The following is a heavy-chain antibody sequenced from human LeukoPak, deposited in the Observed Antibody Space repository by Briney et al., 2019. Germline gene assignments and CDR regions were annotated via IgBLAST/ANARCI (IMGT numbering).Heavy chain of an antibody. CDR3: ARGTPHPQPDGYNY. CDR2: ISSSSSYI. Sequence: GGTLRLSCAASGFTFRSYGMNWVRQAPGKGLEWVSSISSSSSYIYYADSVKGRFTISRDNAKNSLYLQMNSLRAEDTAVYYCARGTPHPQPDGYNYWGQGTLVTVSS. D-gene: IGHD5-24*01. V-gene: IGHV3-21*01. J-gene: IGHJ4*02. CDR1: GFTFRSYG.